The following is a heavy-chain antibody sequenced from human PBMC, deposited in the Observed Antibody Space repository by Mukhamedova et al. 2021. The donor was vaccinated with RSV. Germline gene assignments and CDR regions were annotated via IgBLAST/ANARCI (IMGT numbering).Heavy chain of an antibody. CDR3: ARGNAGYHSSWFDY. D-gene: IGHD6-13*01. CDR1: G. V-gene: IGHV3-30*03. J-gene: IGHJ4*02. CDR2: ISYDGRDS. Sequence: GMHWVRQAPGKGLEWLAVISYDGRDSYHADSVKGRFTISRDNSKNMLHLQMNSLRPEDTAVYYCARGNAGYHSSWFDYWGQGTVV.